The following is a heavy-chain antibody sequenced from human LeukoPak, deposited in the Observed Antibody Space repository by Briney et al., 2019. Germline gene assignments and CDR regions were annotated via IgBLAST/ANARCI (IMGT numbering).Heavy chain of an antibody. D-gene: IGHD3-10*01. Sequence: GALRLSCAASGFTFSSYGMHWVRQAPGKGLEWVAVISYDGSNKYYADSVKGRFTISRDNSKNTLYLQMNSLRAEDTAVYYCGKLSGSYSGYWGQGTLVTVSS. CDR1: GFTFSSYG. J-gene: IGHJ4*02. CDR3: GKLSGSYSGY. V-gene: IGHV3-30*18. CDR2: ISYDGSNK.